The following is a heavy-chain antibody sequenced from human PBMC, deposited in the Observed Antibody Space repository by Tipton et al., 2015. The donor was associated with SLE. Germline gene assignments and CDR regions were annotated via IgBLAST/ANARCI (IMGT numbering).Heavy chain of an antibody. Sequence: SLRLSCEGSGFRFSSQWMHWVRQVPGKGFVWVSGIDGDGTSTYYADSVRGRFTISRDNAKNPVDLHMYSLRAEVTAVYYCTPVDWTWGQGPLVTVSS. V-gene: IGHV3-74*01. CDR3: TPVDWT. D-gene: IGHD3/OR15-3a*01. J-gene: IGHJ4*02. CDR2: IDGDGTST. CDR1: GFRFSSQW.